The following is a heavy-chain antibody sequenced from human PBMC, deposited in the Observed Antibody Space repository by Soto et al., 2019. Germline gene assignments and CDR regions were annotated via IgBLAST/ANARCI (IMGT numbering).Heavy chain of an antibody. J-gene: IGHJ4*02. CDR2: IYYSGST. Sequence: SETLSLTCTVSGGSISSYYWSWIRQPPGKGLEWIGYIYYSGSTNYNPSLKSRVTISVDTSKNQFSLKLSSVTAADTAVYYCARAIGGGDSFYYFDYWGQGTLVTVSS. CDR1: GGSISSYY. V-gene: IGHV4-59*01. D-gene: IGHD2-21*02. CDR3: ARAIGGGDSFYYFDY.